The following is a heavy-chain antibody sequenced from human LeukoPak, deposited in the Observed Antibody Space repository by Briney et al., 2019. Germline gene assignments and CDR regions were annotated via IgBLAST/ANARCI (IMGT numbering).Heavy chain of an antibody. J-gene: IGHJ4*02. Sequence: SVKVSCKASGGTFSSYAISWVRQAPGQGLEWMGGIIPIFGTASYAQKFQGRVTITTDESTSTAYMELSSLGSEDTAVYYCARDGVGGTSFPAIWGQGTLVTVSS. V-gene: IGHV1-69*05. D-gene: IGHD2-2*01. CDR1: GGTFSSYA. CDR2: IIPIFGTA. CDR3: ARDGVGGTSFPAI.